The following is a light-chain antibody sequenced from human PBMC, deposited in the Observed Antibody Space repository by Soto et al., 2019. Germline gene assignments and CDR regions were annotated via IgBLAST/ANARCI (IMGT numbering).Light chain of an antibody. CDR2: DAS. V-gene: IGKV1-33*01. J-gene: IGKJ4*01. CDR3: QQYDNLPLT. Sequence: EIQMTQSPSSLSASVGDRVTITCRASQSISSYLNWYQQKPGKAPKLLIYDASNLETGVPSRFSGSGSGTDFTFTISSLQPEDIATYYCQQYDNLPLTFGGGTIVDIK. CDR1: QSISSY.